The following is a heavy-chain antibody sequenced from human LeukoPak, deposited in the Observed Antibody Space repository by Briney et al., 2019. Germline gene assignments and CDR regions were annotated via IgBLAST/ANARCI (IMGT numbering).Heavy chain of an antibody. Sequence: PGGSLRLSCAASGFTFCSYSMNWVRQAPGKGLEWVSYISSSSSTIYYADSVKGRFTISRDNAKNTLYLQMNSLRAEDTAVYYCARVSGGYYFDYWGQGTLVTVSS. CDR1: GFTFCSYS. V-gene: IGHV3-48*04. J-gene: IGHJ4*02. CDR2: ISSSSSTI. CDR3: ARVSGGYYFDY. D-gene: IGHD3-10*01.